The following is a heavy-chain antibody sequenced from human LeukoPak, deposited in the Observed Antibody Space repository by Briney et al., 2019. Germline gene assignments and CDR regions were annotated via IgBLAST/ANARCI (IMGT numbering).Heavy chain of an antibody. CDR1: GGCISSHY. J-gene: IGHJ4*02. D-gene: IGHD6-19*01. Sequence: SETLSLTCTVSGGCISSHYWSWIRQPPGKGLEWIGYIYYSGSTNYNPSLKSRVTISVDTSKNQFSLKLSSVTAADTAVYYCARFRQWLNFDYWGQGTLVTVSS. V-gene: IGHV4-59*11. CDR2: IYYSGST. CDR3: ARFRQWLNFDY.